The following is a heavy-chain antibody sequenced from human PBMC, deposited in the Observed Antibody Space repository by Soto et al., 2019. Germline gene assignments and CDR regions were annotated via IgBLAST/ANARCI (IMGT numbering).Heavy chain of an antibody. CDR2: ISGYNGNT. J-gene: IGHJ5*02. CDR1: GFTFTSYG. D-gene: IGHD1-1*01. CDR3: ARDEGYKWNDGGWFDP. V-gene: IGHV1-18*01. Sequence: QVQLVQSGAEVKKPGASVKVSCKSSGFTFTSYGISWVRQAPGQGLEWMGWISGYNGNTNYAQKLQGRVTMTTDTSTSPAYMEMRSLRSDDTAVYYWARDEGYKWNDGGWFDPWGQGTLVTVSS.